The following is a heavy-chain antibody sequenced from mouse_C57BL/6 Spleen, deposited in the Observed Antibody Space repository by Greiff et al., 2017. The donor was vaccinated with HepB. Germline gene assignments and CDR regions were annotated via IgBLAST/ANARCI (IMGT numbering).Heavy chain of an antibody. D-gene: IGHD1-1*02. J-gene: IGHJ1*03. V-gene: IGHV1-50*01. CDR3: AGGRGPGGRRGSWSLDV. CDR1: GYTFTSYW. CDR2: IDPSDSYT. Sequence: QVQLQQSGAELVKPGASVKLSCKASGYTFTSYWMQWVKQRPGQGLEWIGEIDPSDSYTNYNQKFKGKATLTVDTSSSTAYMQLSSLTSEDSAVNYGAGGRGPGGRRGSWSLDVGGKGTTVTVSS.